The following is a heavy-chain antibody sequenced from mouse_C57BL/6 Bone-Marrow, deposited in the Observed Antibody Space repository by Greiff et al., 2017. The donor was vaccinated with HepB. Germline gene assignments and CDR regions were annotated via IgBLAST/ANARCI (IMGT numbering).Heavy chain of an antibody. Sequence: QVQLQQSGAELVKPGASVKLSCKASGYTFTSYWMHWVKQRPGQGLEWIGMIHPNSGSTNYNEKFKSKATLTVDKSSSTAYMQLSSLTSEDSAVYYCARGTMVTEFAYWGQGTLVTVSA. CDR2: IHPNSGST. D-gene: IGHD2-2*01. V-gene: IGHV1-64*01. CDR1: GYTFTSYW. J-gene: IGHJ3*01. CDR3: ARGTMVTEFAY.